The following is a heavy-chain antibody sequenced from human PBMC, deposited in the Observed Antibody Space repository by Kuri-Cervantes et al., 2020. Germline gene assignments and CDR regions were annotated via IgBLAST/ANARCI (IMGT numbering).Heavy chain of an antibody. J-gene: IGHJ5*02. V-gene: IGHV1-18*01. CDR1: GYTFTSYG. Sequence: ASVKVSCKASGYTFTSYGISWVRQAPGQGLEWMGWISAYNGNTNYAKKLQGRVTMTTDTSTSTAYMELSRLRYDDTAVYYCARLCDSSGYYHDWFDPWCQGTRV. CDR3: ARLCDSSGYYHDWFDP. D-gene: IGHD3-22*01. CDR2: ISAYNGNT.